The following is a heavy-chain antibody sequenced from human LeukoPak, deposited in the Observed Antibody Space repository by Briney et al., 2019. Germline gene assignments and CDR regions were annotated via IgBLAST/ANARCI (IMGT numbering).Heavy chain of an antibody. D-gene: IGHD3-22*01. V-gene: IGHV3-48*03. Sequence: PGGSLRLSCAASGFTFSSYEMNWVRQAPGKGLEWVSYISSSGSTIYYADSVKGRFTISRDDSKSIAYLQMNSLKTEDTAVYYCTRDPYYFDSSGYYHHAFDIWGQGTMVAVSS. CDR3: TRDPYYFDSSGYYHHAFDI. CDR1: GFTFSSYE. CDR2: ISSSGSTI. J-gene: IGHJ3*02.